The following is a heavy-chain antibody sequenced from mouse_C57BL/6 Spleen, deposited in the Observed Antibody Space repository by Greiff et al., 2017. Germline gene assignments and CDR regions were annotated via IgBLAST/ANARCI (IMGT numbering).Heavy chain of an antibody. CDR2: ISYSGST. J-gene: IGHJ3*01. CDR1: GYSITSGYD. V-gene: IGHV3-1*01. Sequence: EVQLQESGPGMVKPSQSLSLTCTVTGYSITSGYDWHWIRHFPGNKLEWMGYISYSGSTNYNPSLKSRISITHDTSKNHFFLKLNSVTTEDTATYYCARDYDGAFAYWGQGTLVTVSA. D-gene: IGHD2-3*01. CDR3: ARDYDGAFAY.